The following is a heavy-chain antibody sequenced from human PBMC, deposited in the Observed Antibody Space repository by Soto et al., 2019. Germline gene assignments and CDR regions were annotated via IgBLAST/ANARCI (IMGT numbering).Heavy chain of an antibody. CDR1: GGSFSGYY. D-gene: IGHD3-3*01. V-gene: IGHV4-34*01. CDR3: ARGVYDTIFGVVSLDF. CDR2: INHSGRT. Sequence: SETLSITCAVYGGSFSGYYWSWIRQAPGKGLEWIGEINHSGRTHYNPSLKSRVTISVDTSKNQFSLKLSSVTAADTAVFYCARGVYDTIFGVVSLDFWGQGTLVTVSS. J-gene: IGHJ4*02.